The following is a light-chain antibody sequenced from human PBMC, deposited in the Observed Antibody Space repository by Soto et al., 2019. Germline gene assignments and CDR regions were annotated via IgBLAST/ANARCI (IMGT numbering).Light chain of an antibody. J-gene: IGLJ3*02. Sequence: QSALTQPASVSGSPGQSITISCTGTSSDVGGYNYVSWYQQHPGKAPKIMIYEVNYRPSGVSNRFAGSRSGNTASLTISGLEAEDEAEYFCSSYTSSNTGVFGGGTKVTVL. V-gene: IGLV2-14*01. CDR2: EVN. CDR3: SSYTSSNTGV. CDR1: SSDVGGYNY.